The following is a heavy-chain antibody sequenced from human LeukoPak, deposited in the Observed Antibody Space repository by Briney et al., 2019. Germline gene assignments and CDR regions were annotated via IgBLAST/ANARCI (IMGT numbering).Heavy chain of an antibody. CDR2: INTNTGNP. CDR1: GYTFTSYA. J-gene: IGHJ1*01. Sequence: ASVKVSCKASGYTFTSYAMNWVRQAPGQGLEWMGWINTNTGNPAYAQGFTGRFVFSLDTSVSTAYLQISSLKAEDTAVYYCARWSYCGGDCSLAEYFQHWGQGTPVTVSS. V-gene: IGHV7-4-1*02. CDR3: ARWSYCGGDCSLAEYFQH. D-gene: IGHD2-21*02.